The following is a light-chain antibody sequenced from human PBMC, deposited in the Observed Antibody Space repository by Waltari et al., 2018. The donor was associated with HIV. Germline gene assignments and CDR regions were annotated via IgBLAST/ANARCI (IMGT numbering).Light chain of an antibody. Sequence: DIQMTQSPSSLSASVGDRITIDCRASQGVSISLNWYQQKPGKVPKLLISAASTLQSGVPSRFSGSGSGTDFTLTIDSLQPDDFATYYCQQSFSSPLSFGPGTKVDIK. CDR2: AAS. CDR3: QQSFSSPLS. V-gene: IGKV1-39*01. CDR1: QGVSIS. J-gene: IGKJ3*01.